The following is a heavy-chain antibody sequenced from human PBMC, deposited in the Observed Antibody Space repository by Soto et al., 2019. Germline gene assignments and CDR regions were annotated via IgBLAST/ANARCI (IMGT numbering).Heavy chain of an antibody. CDR1: GGTFSSYA. V-gene: IGHV1-69*13. J-gene: IGHJ4*02. CDR2: IIPIFGTA. CDR3: ARDASYQPLPDY. Sequence: SVKVSCKASGGTFSSYAISWVRQAPGRGLEWMGGIIPIFGTANYAQKFQGRVTITADESTIKAYMELSSLRSEDTAVYYCARDASYQPLPDYWGQGTLVTVSS. D-gene: IGHD2-2*01.